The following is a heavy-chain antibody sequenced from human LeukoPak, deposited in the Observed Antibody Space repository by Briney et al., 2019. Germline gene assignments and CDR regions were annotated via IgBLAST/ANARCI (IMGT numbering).Heavy chain of an antibody. Sequence: GESLKISCKGSGYRFTSYWIAWVRQMPGKGLEWMGIIYPGDSDTRYSPSFQGQVTISADKSISTAYLQWSSLKASDTAMYYCARSINRYSGSFTRVNWFDPWGQGTLVTVSS. J-gene: IGHJ5*02. D-gene: IGHD1-26*01. CDR1: GYRFTSYW. CDR2: IYPGDSDT. CDR3: ARSINRYSGSFTRVNWFDP. V-gene: IGHV5-51*01.